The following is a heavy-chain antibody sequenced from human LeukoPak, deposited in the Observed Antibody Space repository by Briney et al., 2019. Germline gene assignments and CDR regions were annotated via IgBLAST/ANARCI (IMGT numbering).Heavy chain of an antibody. Sequence: ASMKVSCKASGYTFTSYDINWVRQATGQGLEWMGWMNPNSGNTGYAQKFQGRVTITRNTSISTAYMELSSLRSEDTAVYYCARGSWGFGLFDYWGQGTLVTVSS. CDR2: MNPNSGNT. J-gene: IGHJ4*02. CDR1: GYTFTSYD. D-gene: IGHD3-10*01. V-gene: IGHV1-8*01. CDR3: ARGSWGFGLFDY.